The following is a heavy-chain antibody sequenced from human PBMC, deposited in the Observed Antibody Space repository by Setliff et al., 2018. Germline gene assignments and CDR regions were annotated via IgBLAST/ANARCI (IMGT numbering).Heavy chain of an antibody. Sequence: ASVKFFCKASGGTFNNYLISWVRQAPGQGLEWMGGIIPIFGTTRYTQKFQGRLTFFMDESTNTAYMELSSLRSEDTAVYFCARENKYSSSTSFFGSGFDFWGQGTLVTVS. CDR3: ARENKYSSSTSFFGSGFDF. CDR2: IIPIFGTT. V-gene: IGHV1-69*05. CDR1: GGTFNNYL. J-gene: IGHJ4*02. D-gene: IGHD3-3*01.